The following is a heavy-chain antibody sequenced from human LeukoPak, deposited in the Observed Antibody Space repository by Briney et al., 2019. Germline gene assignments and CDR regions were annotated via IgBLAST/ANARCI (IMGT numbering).Heavy chain of an antibody. J-gene: IGHJ6*02. CDR1: GGSFSGYY. V-gene: IGHV4-34*01. Sequence: SETLSLTCAVYGGSFSGYYWSWIRQPPGKGLEWIGEINHSGSTNYNPSLESRVTISVDTSKNQFSLKLSSVTAADTAVYYCARGPTHRPISSSWYLSPSGRYYYYVWTSGAKGPRSPSP. CDR2: INHSGST. D-gene: IGHD6-13*01. CDR3: ARGPTHRPISSSWYLSPSGRYYYYVWTS.